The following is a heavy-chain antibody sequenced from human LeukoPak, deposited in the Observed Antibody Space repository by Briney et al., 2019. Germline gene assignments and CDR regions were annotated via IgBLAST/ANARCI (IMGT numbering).Heavy chain of an antibody. V-gene: IGHV3-30-3*01. Sequence: GRSLRLSCAASGFTFSSYAMDWVRQAPGKGLEWVAVISYNGNNKDYADSVKGRFTISRDNSKNTLYLQMNSLRAEDTAVYYCARDQDYGDYAFDYWGQGTLVTVSS. CDR2: ISYNGNNK. J-gene: IGHJ4*02. CDR3: ARDQDYGDYAFDY. CDR1: GFTFSSYA. D-gene: IGHD4-17*01.